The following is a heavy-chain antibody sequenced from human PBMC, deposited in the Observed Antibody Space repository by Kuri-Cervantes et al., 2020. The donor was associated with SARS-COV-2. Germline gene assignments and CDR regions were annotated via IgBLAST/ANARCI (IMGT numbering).Heavy chain of an antibody. CDR1: GFSFSSYA. CDR2: ISGSGTGA. Sequence: GESLKISCAASGFSFSSYAMSWVRQAPGKGLGWVSVISGSGTGAYYADSVKGRFTISRDNSKNTLYLQMNSLRAEDTAVYFCAKDPTATTEYYYAMDVWGQGTTVTVSS. J-gene: IGHJ6*02. CDR3: AKDPTATTEYYYAMDV. D-gene: IGHD1-7*01. V-gene: IGHV3-23*01.